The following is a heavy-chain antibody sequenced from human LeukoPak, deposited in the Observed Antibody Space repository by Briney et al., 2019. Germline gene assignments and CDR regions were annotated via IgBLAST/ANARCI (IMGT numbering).Heavy chain of an antibody. D-gene: IGHD5-18*01. J-gene: IGHJ4*02. V-gene: IGHV4-34*01. CDR3: ARFVDTAMGYYFDY. CDR1: GGSFSGYY. CDR2: INHSGST. Sequence: SETLSLTCAVYGGSFSGYYWSWIRQPPGKGLEWIGEINHSGSTNYNPSLKSRVTISVDTSKNQFSLKLSSVTAADTAVYYCARFVDTAMGYYFDYWGQGTLVTVSS.